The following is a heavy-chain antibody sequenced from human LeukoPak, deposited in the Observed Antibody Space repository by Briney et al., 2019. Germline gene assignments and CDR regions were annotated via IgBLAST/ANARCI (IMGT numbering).Heavy chain of an antibody. Sequence: GGSLRLSCAASGFTFSSYWMRWVRQAPGKGLEWVANIKQDGSEKYYVDSVKGRFTISRDNAKNSLYLQMNSLRAEDTAVYYCARVPLLRYFDWLSHQYYFDYWGQGTLVTVSS. V-gene: IGHV3-7*05. CDR1: GFTFSSYW. CDR3: ARVPLLRYFDWLSHQYYFDY. D-gene: IGHD3-9*01. J-gene: IGHJ4*02. CDR2: IKQDGSEK.